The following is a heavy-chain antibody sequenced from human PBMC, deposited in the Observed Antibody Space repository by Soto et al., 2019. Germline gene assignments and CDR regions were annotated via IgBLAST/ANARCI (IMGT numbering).Heavy chain of an antibody. J-gene: IGHJ6*02. Sequence: QVHLQQWGAGLLRPSETLSLTCAVYGESLSAYYWTWIRQPPGKGLEWIGEINQSGSTNYNPSLKSRVTMSADTSKKPFSLKVTSVTAADTAVYYCARGTVYVPFLFPCLDVWGQGTTVTVSS. D-gene: IGHD3-10*02. CDR1: GESLSAYY. CDR2: INQSGST. CDR3: ARGTVYVPFLFPCLDV. V-gene: IGHV4-34*01.